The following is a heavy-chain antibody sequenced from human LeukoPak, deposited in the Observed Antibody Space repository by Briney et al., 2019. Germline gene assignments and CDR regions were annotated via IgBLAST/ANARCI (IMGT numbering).Heavy chain of an antibody. CDR3: ARRGYCSGGSCYGPKKYYFDY. CDR2: INHSGST. CDR1: GGSFSGYY. V-gene: IGHV4-34*01. J-gene: IGHJ4*02. D-gene: IGHD2-15*01. Sequence: SETLSLTCAVYGGSFSGYYWSWIRQPPGKGLEWIGEINHSGSTNYNPSLKSRVTISVDTSKDQFSLKLSSVTAADTAVYYCARRGYCSGGSCYGPKKYYFDYWGQGTLVTVSS.